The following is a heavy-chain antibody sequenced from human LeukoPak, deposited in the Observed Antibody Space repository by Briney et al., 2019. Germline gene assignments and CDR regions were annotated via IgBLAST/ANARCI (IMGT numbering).Heavy chain of an antibody. Sequence: SSETLPLTCAVYGGSFSDYHWTWIRQSPGKGLDWIGEINDSGSALYNPSLMNRVTISVDMSKNHFSLNLTSVTAADTGVYYCGRGPHPHWPPMENWGQGSLVTVSS. J-gene: IGHJ4*02. CDR3: GRGPHPHWPPMEN. CDR1: GGSFSDYH. CDR2: INDSGSA. D-gene: IGHD3-10*01. V-gene: IGHV4-34*01.